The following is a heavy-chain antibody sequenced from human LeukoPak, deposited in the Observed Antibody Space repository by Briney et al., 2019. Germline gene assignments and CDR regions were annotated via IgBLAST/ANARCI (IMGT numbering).Heavy chain of an antibody. D-gene: IGHD3-16*02. CDR2: INHSGST. V-gene: IGHV4-34*01. CDR3: ARACYDYVWGSYRSNWFDP. Sequence: SETLSLTCAVYGGSFSGYYWSWIRQPPGKGLEWIGEINHSGSTNYNPSLKSRVTISVDTSKNQFSLKLSSVTAADTAVYYCARACYDYVWGSYRSNWFDPWGQGTLVTVSS. J-gene: IGHJ5*02. CDR1: GGSFSGYY.